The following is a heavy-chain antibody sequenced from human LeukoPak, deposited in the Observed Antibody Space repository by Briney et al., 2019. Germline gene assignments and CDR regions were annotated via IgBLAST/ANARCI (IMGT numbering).Heavy chain of an antibody. CDR2: ISSSSSYI. Sequence: GGSLRLSCAASGFTFSSYSMNWVRQAPGKGLEWVSSISSSSSYIYYADSVKGRFTISRDNAKNSLYLQMNSLRAEDTAVYYCAKDGSGSTSWYYMDVWGKGTTVTVSS. V-gene: IGHV3-21*01. J-gene: IGHJ6*03. CDR3: AKDGSGSTSWYYMDV. CDR1: GFTFSSYS. D-gene: IGHD1-26*01.